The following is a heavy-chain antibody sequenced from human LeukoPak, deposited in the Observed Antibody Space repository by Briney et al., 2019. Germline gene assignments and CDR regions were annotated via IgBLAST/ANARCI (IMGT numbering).Heavy chain of an antibody. CDR1: GGSFSGYY. CDR3: ARVLRKGPYGDGGYFYFFMDV. J-gene: IGHJ6*03. D-gene: IGHD4-17*01. Sequence: SETLSLTCAVYGGSFSGYYWSWIRQPPGKGLEWIGEINHSGSTNYNPSLKSRVTISVDTYKTQFSLELNSVTPEDTAVYYCARVLRKGPYGDGGYFYFFMDVWGKGTTVTVSS. CDR2: INHSGST. V-gene: IGHV4-34*01.